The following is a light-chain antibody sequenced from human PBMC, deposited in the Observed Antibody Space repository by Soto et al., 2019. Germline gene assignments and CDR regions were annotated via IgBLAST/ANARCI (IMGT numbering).Light chain of an antibody. V-gene: IGKV1-5*03. CDR3: QQYNSYWT. CDR1: QSISSW. Sequence: DIQMTQSPSTLSASVGDRVTITCRASQSISSWLAWYQQKPGKAPKLLIYKASSLESGVPSRCSGSGSGTEFTLTISSLQPDDFATYYRQQYNSYWTFGQGTKVEIK. J-gene: IGKJ1*01. CDR2: KAS.